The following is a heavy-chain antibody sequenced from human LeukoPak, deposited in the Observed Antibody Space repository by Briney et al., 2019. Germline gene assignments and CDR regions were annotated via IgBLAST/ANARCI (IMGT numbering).Heavy chain of an antibody. V-gene: IGHV3-20*01. D-gene: IGHD3-10*01. CDR3: ARNYHGSGSTAFDI. CDR1: GFTFDDYG. CDR2: INGNGGST. J-gene: IGHJ3*02. Sequence: GGSLRLSCAASGFTFDDYGMSWVRQAPGKGLEWVSGINGNGGSTGYGDSMKGRFTISRDNAKNSLYLQMNSLRVEDTALYPCARNYHGSGSTAFDIWGQGTMVTVSS.